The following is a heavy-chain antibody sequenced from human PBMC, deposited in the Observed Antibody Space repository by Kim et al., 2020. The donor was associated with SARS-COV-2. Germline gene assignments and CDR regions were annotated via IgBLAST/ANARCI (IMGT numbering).Heavy chain of an antibody. CDR2: IIPIFGTA. D-gene: IGHD4-17*01. J-gene: IGHJ6*02. Sequence: SVKVSCKASGGTFSSYAISWVRQAPGQGLEWMGGIIPIFGTANYAQKFQGRVTITADESTSTAYMELSSLRSEDTAVYYCATLARFMTTVVMGFYYGMDVWGQGTTVTVSS. CDR1: GGTFSSYA. V-gene: IGHV1-69*13. CDR3: ATLARFMTTVVMGFYYGMDV.